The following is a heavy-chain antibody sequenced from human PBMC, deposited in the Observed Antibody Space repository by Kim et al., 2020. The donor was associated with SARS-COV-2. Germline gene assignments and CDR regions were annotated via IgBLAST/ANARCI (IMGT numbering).Heavy chain of an antibody. V-gene: IGHV3-48*03. CDR1: GFTFSSYE. CDR3: ARDFTTSWPDD. D-gene: IGHD3-22*01. CDR2: ISSSGSTI. Sequence: GGSLRLSCAASGFTFSSYEMNWVRQAPGKGLELVSYISSSGSTIYYADSVKGRFTISRDNAKNSLYLQMNSLRAEDTAVYYCARDFTTSWPDDWGQGTLVTGSS. J-gene: IGHJ4*02.